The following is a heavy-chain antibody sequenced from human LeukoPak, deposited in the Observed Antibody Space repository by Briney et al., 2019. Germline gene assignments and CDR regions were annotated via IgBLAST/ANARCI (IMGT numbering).Heavy chain of an antibody. CDR1: GFTFTSSA. D-gene: IGHD6-19*01. V-gene: IGHV1-58*02. Sequence: SAKVSCKASGFTFTSSAMQWVRQARGQRLEWIGWIVVGSGNTNYAQKFQERVTITRDMSTSTAYMELSSLRSEDTAAYYCAATNGSGLRFDYWGQGTLVTVSS. CDR2: IVVGSGNT. J-gene: IGHJ4*02. CDR3: AATNGSGLRFDY.